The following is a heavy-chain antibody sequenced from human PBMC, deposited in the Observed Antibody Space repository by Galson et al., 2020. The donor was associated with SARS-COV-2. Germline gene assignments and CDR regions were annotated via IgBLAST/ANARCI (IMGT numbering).Heavy chain of an antibody. J-gene: IGHJ4*01. CDR2: IYPSGDHT. CDR3: VRRIRRQFDF. V-gene: IGHV3-48*03. Sequence: GGSLRLPCAAPGITFTNYEMNWVRPSPEKGLEWLSTIYPSGDHTWCTDSVKGRFTNSRDNAKNSVFLQMNSLRVEDTGVYYCVRRIRRQFDFWGHGTMVTVSS. CDR1: GITFTNYE.